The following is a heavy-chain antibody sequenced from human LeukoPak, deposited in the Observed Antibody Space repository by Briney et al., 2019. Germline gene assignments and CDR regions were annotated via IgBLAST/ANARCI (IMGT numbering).Heavy chain of an antibody. CDR1: GFTFSSYG. Sequence: GGSLRLSCAASGFTFSSYGMSWVRQAPGKGLEWVSAISGSGGSTYYADSVKGRFTISRDNSKNTLYLQMNSLRAEDTAVYYCAKSSMGYGGNSGPFDYWSQGALVTVSS. J-gene: IGHJ4*02. CDR3: AKSSMGYGGNSGPFDY. V-gene: IGHV3-23*01. D-gene: IGHD4-23*01. CDR2: ISGSGGST.